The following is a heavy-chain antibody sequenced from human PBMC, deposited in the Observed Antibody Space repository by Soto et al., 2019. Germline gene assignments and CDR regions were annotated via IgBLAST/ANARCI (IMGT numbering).Heavy chain of an antibody. D-gene: IGHD2-2*03. Sequence: EVQLLESGGGLVQPGGSLRLSCAASGFTFSSYAMSWVRQAPGKGLEWVSAISGSGGSTYYPDSVKGRFTISRDNSKNTLYLQMNSLRAEDTAVYYCAKDNPPGDCSSTSCYGDYWGQGTLVTVSS. CDR1: GFTFSSYA. J-gene: IGHJ4*02. CDR3: AKDNPPGDCSSTSCYGDY. CDR2: ISGSGGST. V-gene: IGHV3-23*01.